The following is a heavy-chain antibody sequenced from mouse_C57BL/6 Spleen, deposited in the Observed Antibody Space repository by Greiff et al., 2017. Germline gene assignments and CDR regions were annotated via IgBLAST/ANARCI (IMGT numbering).Heavy chain of an antibody. Sequence: QVQLQQPGAELVRPGSSVKLSCKASGYTFTSYWMHWVKQRPIQGLEWIGNIDPSDSETHYNKKFKDKATLTVDKSSSTAYMQLSSLTSEDSAVYYCARGGGMFITTVVDFDVWGTGTTVTVSS. V-gene: IGHV1-52*01. CDR1: GYTFTSYW. CDR2: IDPSDSET. J-gene: IGHJ1*03. D-gene: IGHD1-1*01. CDR3: ARGGGMFITTVVDFDV.